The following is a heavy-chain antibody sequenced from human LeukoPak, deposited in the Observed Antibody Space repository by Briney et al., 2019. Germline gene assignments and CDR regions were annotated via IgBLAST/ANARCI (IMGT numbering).Heavy chain of an antibody. V-gene: IGHV4-34*01. CDR3: ARGRGMVRAPMDV. Sequence: SETLSLTCAVYGGSFSGYYWSWVRQPPGKGLEGIGEINHSGSTNYNPSLTSRGTISVDTSKNQFSLKLSSVTAADTAVYYCARGRGMVRAPMDVWGKGTTVTVSS. CDR2: INHSGST. J-gene: IGHJ6*04. CDR1: GGSFSGYY. D-gene: IGHD3-10*01.